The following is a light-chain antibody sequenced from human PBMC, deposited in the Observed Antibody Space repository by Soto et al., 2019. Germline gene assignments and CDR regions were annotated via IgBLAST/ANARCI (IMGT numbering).Light chain of an antibody. Sequence: IVMTQSPATLSVSPGERATLSCRASQSVGSKLVWYQQKSGQAPRLLIEGAPTRASGIPARFSGSGSGTEFTLTISSLQSEDFAVYFCQQHNDWPGTFXQGTKVDIK. CDR3: QQHNDWPGT. V-gene: IGKV3-15*01. J-gene: IGKJ1*01. CDR2: GAP. CDR1: QSVGSK.